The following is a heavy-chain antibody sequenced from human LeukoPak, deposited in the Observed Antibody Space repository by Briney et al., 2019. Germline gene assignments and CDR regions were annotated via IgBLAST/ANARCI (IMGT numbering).Heavy chain of an antibody. CDR1: GFTFSSYA. CDR2: ISYDGSNK. CDR3: VHSYGFSYFDY. D-gene: IGHD5-18*01. V-gene: IGHV3-30*04. Sequence: PGRSLRLSCAASGFTFSSYAMHWVRQAPGKGLEWVAVISYDGSNKYYADSVKGRFTISRDNSKNTLYLQMNSLRAEDTAVYYCVHSYGFSYFDYWGQGTLVTVSS. J-gene: IGHJ4*02.